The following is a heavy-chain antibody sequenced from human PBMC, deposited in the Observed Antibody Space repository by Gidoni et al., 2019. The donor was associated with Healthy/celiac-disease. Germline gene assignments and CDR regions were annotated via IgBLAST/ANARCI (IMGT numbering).Heavy chain of an antibody. CDR1: GGSFSGYY. D-gene: IGHD3-10*01. CDR3: ASSYMVRGVITDY. V-gene: IGHV4-34*01. Sequence: QVQLQQWGAGLLKPSETLSLTCAVYGGSFSGYYWSWIRQPPGKGLEWIGEINHSGSTNYNPSLKSRVTISVDTSKNQFSLKLSSVTAADTAVYYCASSYMVRGVITDYWGQGTLVTVSS. CDR2: INHSGST. J-gene: IGHJ4*02.